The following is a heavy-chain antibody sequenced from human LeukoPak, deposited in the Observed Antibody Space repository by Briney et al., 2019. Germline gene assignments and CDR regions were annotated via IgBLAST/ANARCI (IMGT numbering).Heavy chain of an antibody. CDR1: GITFNTYGMHS. CDR3: ARQPDYGDYVSLDY. J-gene: IGHJ4*02. Sequence: PGGSLRLSCAASGITFNTYGMHSMHWVRQAPGKGLEWVAVIWYDGSNKQYADSVKGRFTISRDNSKNTLSLQMNSLRVEDTAVYYCARQPDYGDYVSLDYWGQGTLVTVSS. D-gene: IGHD4-17*01. CDR2: IWYDGSNK. V-gene: IGHV3-33*01.